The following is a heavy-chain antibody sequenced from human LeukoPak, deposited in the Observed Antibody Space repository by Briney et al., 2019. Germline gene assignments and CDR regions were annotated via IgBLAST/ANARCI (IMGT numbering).Heavy chain of an antibody. CDR2: IYSSGST. V-gene: IGHV4-39*01. Sequence: PSETLSLTCALSGGSISSSGHSWGWIRQPPGKGLEFIGSIYSSGSTYFNPSLKSRVTMSVDTSKNQFSMTLTSVTAADTAVYYCARLGIGVVPSAMVGDYYFDYWGQGTLVTVSS. J-gene: IGHJ4*02. CDR3: ARLGIGVVPSAMVGDYYFDY. CDR1: GGSISSSGHS. D-gene: IGHD2-2*01.